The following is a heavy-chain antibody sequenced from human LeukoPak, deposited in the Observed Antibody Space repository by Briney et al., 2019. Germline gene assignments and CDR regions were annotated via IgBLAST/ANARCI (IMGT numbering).Heavy chain of an antibody. J-gene: IGHJ3*02. CDR3: ARGRVGWLVRNAFDI. V-gene: IGHV4-34*01. CDR1: GGSFSGYY. D-gene: IGHD6-19*01. CDR2: INHSGST. Sequence: SETLSLTCAAYGGSFSGYYWSWIRQPPGKGLEWIGEINHSGSTNYNPSLKSRVTISVDTSKNQFSLKLSSVTAADTAVYYCARGRVGWLVRNAFDIWGQGTMVTVSS.